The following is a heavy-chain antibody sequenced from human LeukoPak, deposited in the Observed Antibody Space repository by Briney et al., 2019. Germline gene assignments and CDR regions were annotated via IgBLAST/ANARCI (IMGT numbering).Heavy chain of an antibody. V-gene: IGHV4-38-2*02. CDR2: IYQSGST. Sequence: SETLSLTCTVSGYSITSGYYWGWIRQPPGKGLEWIGCIYQSGSTFYNPSLKSRVTISVDTSKNQFSLKLSSVTAADTAVYYCARDQDYYGSGSYGPDYWGQGTLVTVSS. D-gene: IGHD3-10*01. CDR1: GYSITSGYY. CDR3: ARDQDYYGSGSYGPDY. J-gene: IGHJ4*02.